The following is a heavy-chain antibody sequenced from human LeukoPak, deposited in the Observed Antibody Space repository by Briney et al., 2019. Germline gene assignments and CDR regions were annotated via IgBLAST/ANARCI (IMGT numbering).Heavy chain of an antibody. Sequence: GGSLRLSCAASGFTFSSYGMHWVRQAPGKGLEWVAVISYDGSNKYYADSVKGRFTIPRDNSKNTLYLQMNSLRAEDTAVYYCAKQTPPPGDYYYYGMDVWGQGTTVTVSS. J-gene: IGHJ6*02. D-gene: IGHD3-10*01. CDR3: AKQTPPPGDYYYYGMDV. V-gene: IGHV3-30*18. CDR2: ISYDGSNK. CDR1: GFTFSSYG.